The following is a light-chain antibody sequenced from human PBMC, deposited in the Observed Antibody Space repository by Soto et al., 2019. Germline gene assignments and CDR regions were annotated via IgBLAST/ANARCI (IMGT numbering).Light chain of an antibody. CDR1: QSVSSSS. Sequence: EIVLTQSPGTLSLSPGERATLSCRASQSVSSSSLAWYQQKPGQAPRLLIYDASSRATGIPDRFSGGGSGTDFTLTISRLGPEDFAVYYYQQYGSSPRTFGQGTKVDIK. CDR2: DAS. CDR3: QQYGSSPRT. J-gene: IGKJ1*01. V-gene: IGKV3-20*01.